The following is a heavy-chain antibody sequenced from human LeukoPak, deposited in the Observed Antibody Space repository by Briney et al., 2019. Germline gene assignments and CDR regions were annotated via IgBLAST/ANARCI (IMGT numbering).Heavy chain of an antibody. CDR1: GFTFSSYA. Sequence: GGSLRLSCAASGFTFSSYALHWVRQAPGKGLEYVSAISSNGGSTYYANSVKGRFTISRDNSKNTLYLQMGSLRAEDMAVYYCARGGQGSSGYYTSIYWGQGTRVTVSS. V-gene: IGHV3-64*01. J-gene: IGHJ4*02. CDR2: ISSNGGST. CDR3: ARGGQGSSGYYTSIY. D-gene: IGHD3-22*01.